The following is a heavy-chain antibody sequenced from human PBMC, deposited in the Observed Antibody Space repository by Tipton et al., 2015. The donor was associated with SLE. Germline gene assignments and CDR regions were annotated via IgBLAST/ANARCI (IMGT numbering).Heavy chain of an antibody. CDR3: ARAQGEMDAFDL. V-gene: IGHV4-59*01. Sequence: TLSLTCTVSGGSISSYYWSWIRQPPGKGLEWIGYIYYSGSTNYNPSFKSRVTISVDTSRNQFSLKLSSVTAADTAVYYCARAQGEMDAFDLWGKGQWSPSLQ. J-gene: IGHJ3*01. D-gene: IGHD3-10*01. CDR1: GGSISSYY. CDR2: IYYSGST.